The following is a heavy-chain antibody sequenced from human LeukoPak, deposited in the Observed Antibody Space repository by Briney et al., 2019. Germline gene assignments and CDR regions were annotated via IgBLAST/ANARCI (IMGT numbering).Heavy chain of an antibody. CDR3: AKAQDTAMVRYYYGMDV. Sequence: GGSLRLSCAAPGFTFSSYARSWVRQAPGKGLEWVSAISGSGGSTYYADSVKGRFTISRDNSKNTLHLQMNSLRAEDTAVYYCAKAQDTAMVRYYYGMDVWGQGTTVTVSS. CDR2: ISGSGGST. V-gene: IGHV3-23*01. CDR1: GFTFSSYA. D-gene: IGHD5-18*01. J-gene: IGHJ6*02.